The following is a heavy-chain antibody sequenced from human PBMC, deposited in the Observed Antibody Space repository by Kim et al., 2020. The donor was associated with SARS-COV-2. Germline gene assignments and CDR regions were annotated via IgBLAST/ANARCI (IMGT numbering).Heavy chain of an antibody. V-gene: IGHV1-69*06. CDR1: GGIFSSYS. CDR2: IIPVFGSA. J-gene: IGHJ4*02. D-gene: IGHD3-22*01. Sequence: SVKVSCKASGGIFSSYSINWVRQARGQGLEWMGGIIPVFGSAKYAQKFQDRVTITADKSTRTVYMNLSSLGSDDTAVYYCVRDPGFDSSGYLDFDFWGQGTLVIVSS. CDR3: VRDPGFDSSGYLDFDF.